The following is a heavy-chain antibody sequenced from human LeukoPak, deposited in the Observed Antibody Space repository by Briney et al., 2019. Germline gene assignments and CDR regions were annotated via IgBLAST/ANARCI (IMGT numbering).Heavy chain of an antibody. V-gene: IGHV1-2*02. CDR2: INPNSGGT. J-gene: IGHJ6*02. CDR1: GYTFTGYY. CDR3: ARVSWRSLTYYYDSSGLPGYYYYGMDV. Sequence: ASVKVSCKASGYTFTGYYMHWVRQAPGQGLEWMGWINPNSGGTNYAQKFQGRVTMTRDTSISTAYMELSRLRSDDTAVYYCARVSWRSLTYYYDSSGLPGYYYYGMDVWGQGTTVTVSS. D-gene: IGHD3-22*01.